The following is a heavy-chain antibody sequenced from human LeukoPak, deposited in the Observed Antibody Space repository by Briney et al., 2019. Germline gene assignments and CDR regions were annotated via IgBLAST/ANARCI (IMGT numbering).Heavy chain of an antibody. CDR3: ARDAPRYDYYYYMDV. V-gene: IGHV4-4*07. CDR2: IYTSGST. J-gene: IGHJ6*03. CDR1: GGSISNYY. Sequence: PSETLSLTCTVSGGSISNYYWSWIRQPAGKGLEWIGRIYTSGSTNYNPSLKSRVTMSVDTSKNQFSLKLSSVTAADTAVYYCARDAPRYDYYYYMDVWGKGTTVTISS.